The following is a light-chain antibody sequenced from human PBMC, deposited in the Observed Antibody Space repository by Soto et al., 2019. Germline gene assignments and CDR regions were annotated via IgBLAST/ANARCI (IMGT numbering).Light chain of an antibody. CDR1: QSISSY. CDR3: QQRET. CDR2: AAS. Sequence: DIQMTQSPSSLSASVGDRVTITCRASQSISSYLNWYQQKPGKAPKLPIYAASSLQSGVPSRFSGSGSGTDFTLTISSLQPEDFATYYCQQRETFGQGTKV. J-gene: IGKJ1*01. V-gene: IGKV1-39*01.